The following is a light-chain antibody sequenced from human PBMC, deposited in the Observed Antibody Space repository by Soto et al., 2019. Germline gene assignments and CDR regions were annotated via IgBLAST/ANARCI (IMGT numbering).Light chain of an antibody. CDR2: KAS. V-gene: IGKV1-5*03. Sequence: DILLTQSPSTLSASVGDRVTITCRASQSVSTWLAWYQQKPGKAPKLRIHKASTLENGVPSRFSGSESGTVFTNTIRNLQPDDSATYYWHEFQGYPVTFGGGTKVQI. J-gene: IGKJ4*01. CDR3: HEFQGYPVT. CDR1: QSVSTW.